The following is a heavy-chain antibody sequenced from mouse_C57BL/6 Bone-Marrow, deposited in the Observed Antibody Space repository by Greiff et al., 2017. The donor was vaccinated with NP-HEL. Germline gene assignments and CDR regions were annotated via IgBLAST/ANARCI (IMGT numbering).Heavy chain of an antibody. CDR1: GFTFSDYG. Sequence: DVMLVESGGGLVKPGGSLKLSCAASGFTFSDYGMHWVRQAPEKGREWVAYISSGSRNIYYADTVKGRFTISRDNAKNTLFLQMTSLRSEDTAMYYCAIYDYDAYWGQGTTLTVSS. D-gene: IGHD2-4*01. V-gene: IGHV5-17*01. CDR3: AIYDYDAY. CDR2: ISSGSRNI. J-gene: IGHJ2*01.